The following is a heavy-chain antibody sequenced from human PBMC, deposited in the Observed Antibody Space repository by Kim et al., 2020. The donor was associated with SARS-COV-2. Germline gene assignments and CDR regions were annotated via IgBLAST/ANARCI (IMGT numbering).Heavy chain of an antibody. Sequence: SVKVSCKASGDTFNTYAFSWVRLAPGKGLEWMGRIIPILDSAEYAPEFQGRVTVAADEPTATAYMELSSLNSEDTATYYCASVRFGELLPFVYWGQGTVVTVSS. V-gene: IGHV1-69*11. D-gene: IGHD3-10*01. CDR1: GDTFNTYA. J-gene: IGHJ4*02. CDR2: IIPILDSA. CDR3: ASVRFGELLPFVY.